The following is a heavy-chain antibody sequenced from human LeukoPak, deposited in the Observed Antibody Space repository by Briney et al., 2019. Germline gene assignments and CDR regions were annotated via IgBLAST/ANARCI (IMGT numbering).Heavy chain of an antibody. J-gene: IGHJ4*02. D-gene: IGHD4-17*01. CDR3: ATFPSTVTTDDY. Sequence: GGSLRLSCAASGFTFSSYAMHWVRQAPGKGLEWVAVISYDGSNKYYADSVKGRFTLPRDNSKNTLYLQMYSLRAEDTGVYYCATFPSTVTTDDYWGQGTLVTVSS. CDR1: GFTFSSYA. CDR2: ISYDGSNK. V-gene: IGHV3-30-3*01.